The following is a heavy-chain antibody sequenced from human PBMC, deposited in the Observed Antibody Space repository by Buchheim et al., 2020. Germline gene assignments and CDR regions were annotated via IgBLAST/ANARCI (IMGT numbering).Heavy chain of an antibody. CDR1: GFTFSSYR. D-gene: IGHD4-17*01. CDR2: ISSTSRNI. Sequence: EVQLVESGGGLVKPGGSLRLSCVASGFTFSSYRMNWVRQAPGKGLEWVSSISSTSRNIYYADSVKGRFTISRDNAKNSLYLQMNSLRVEDTAVYYCARRLYGDDNWFDPWGQGTL. CDR3: ARRLYGDDNWFDP. J-gene: IGHJ5*02. V-gene: IGHV3-21*01.